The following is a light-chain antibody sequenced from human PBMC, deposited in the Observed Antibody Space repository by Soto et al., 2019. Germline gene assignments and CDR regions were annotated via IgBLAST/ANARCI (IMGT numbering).Light chain of an antibody. V-gene: IGKV3D-15*01. CDR3: KEQEISRIT. Sequence: EVVLTQSAAALSVSPGERATLSCRASQSVSINLAWYRQKPGQAPGLRIYGASTRATGIPARFSGSGAGSGIAFTISIRRLEAEEVEWYYRKEQEISRITFGHGTRLE. CDR2: GAS. J-gene: IGKJ5*01. CDR1: QSVSIN.